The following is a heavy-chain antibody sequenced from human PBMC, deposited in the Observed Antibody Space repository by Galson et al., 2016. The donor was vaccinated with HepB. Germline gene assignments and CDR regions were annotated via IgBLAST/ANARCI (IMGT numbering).Heavy chain of an antibody. CDR3: ARAQPVTSINFFDY. Sequence: SVKVSCKASGGVLSSYGINWVRQAPGQGLEWMGGIIPIFGTANYAQKFQGRVTITADEATTTAYMELSSLTFEDTAVYYCARAQPVTSINFFDYWGQGTLVTVSS. V-gene: IGHV1-69*13. J-gene: IGHJ4*02. CDR2: IIPIFGTA. D-gene: IGHD2-21*02. CDR1: GGVLSSYG.